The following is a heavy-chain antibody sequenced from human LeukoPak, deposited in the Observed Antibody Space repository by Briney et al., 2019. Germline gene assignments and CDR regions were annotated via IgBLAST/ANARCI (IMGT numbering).Heavy chain of an antibody. V-gene: IGHV4-4*07. CDR3: ARDSLRYSGSYYEDAFDI. D-gene: IGHD1-26*01. J-gene: IGHJ3*02. CDR2: IYTSGST. Sequence: SETLSLTCTVSGGSISSYYWSWIRQPAGKGLEWIGRIYTSGSTNYNPSLKSRVTMSVDTSKNQFSLKLSSVTAADTAVYYCARDSLRYSGSYYEDAFDIWGQGTMVTVSS. CDR1: GGSISSYY.